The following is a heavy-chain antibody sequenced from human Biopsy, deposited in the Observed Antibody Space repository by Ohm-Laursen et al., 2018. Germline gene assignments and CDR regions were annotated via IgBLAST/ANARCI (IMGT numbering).Heavy chain of an antibody. V-gene: IGHV3-NL1*01. CDR2: INTSGGST. Sequence: LSLTCAASGFTFSSYGMHWVRQAPGKGLEWVSVINTSGGSTHYAVSVKGRFTISRDNSKNTLYLRMNSLRAEDTAVYYCAKPADSYGSEFYFDYWGQGTLVTVSS. CDR3: AKPADSYGSEFYFDY. CDR1: GFTFSSYG. D-gene: IGHD4-17*01. J-gene: IGHJ4*02.